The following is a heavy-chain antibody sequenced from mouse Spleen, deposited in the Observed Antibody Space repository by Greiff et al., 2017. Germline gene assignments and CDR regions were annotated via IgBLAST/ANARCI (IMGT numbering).Heavy chain of an antibody. CDR2: FYPGSGSI. V-gene: IGHV1-62-2*01. J-gene: IGHJ4*01. CDR1: GYTFTEYP. CDR3: ARREASHAMDY. Sequence: VHLVESGAELVEPGASVKLSCKASGYTFTEYPIHWVKQRSGQGLEWIGWFYPGSGSIKYNEKFKDKATLTADKSSSTVYMELSRLTSEDSAVYYCARREASHAMDYWGQGTSVTVSS. D-gene: IGHD6-1*01.